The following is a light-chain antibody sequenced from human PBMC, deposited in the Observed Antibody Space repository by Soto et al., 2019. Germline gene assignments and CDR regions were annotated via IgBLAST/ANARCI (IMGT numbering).Light chain of an antibody. J-gene: IGLJ2*01. Sequence: QSVLTQPASVSGSPGQSITISCTGTSSDVGGYNYVSWHQQHPGKAPKLMIYDVSNRPSGVSNRFSGSKSGNTASLTISGLQAEDEADYYCSSYTSSSPPVVFGGGTQLTVL. CDR2: DVS. CDR1: SSDVGGYNY. V-gene: IGLV2-14*01. CDR3: SSYTSSSPPVV.